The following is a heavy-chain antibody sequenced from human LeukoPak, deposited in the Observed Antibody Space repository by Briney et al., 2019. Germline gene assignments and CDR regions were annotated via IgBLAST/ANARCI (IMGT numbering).Heavy chain of an antibody. CDR3: ANGPYSGSYYFSGFDY. V-gene: IGHV3-11*04. D-gene: IGHD1-26*01. Sequence: GSLRLSCAASGFTFSDYNMRWIRQAPGKGLEWVSSISRSGSTKYYADSVKGRFTISRDNSKNTLYLQMNSLRAEDTAVYYCANGPYSGSYYFSGFDYWGQGTLVTVSS. CDR1: GFTFSDYN. J-gene: IGHJ4*02. CDR2: ISRSGSTK.